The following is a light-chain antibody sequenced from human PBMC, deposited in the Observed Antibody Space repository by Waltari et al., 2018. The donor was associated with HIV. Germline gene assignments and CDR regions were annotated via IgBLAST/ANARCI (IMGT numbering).Light chain of an antibody. CDR1: SGNIAGKY. Sequence: FLLTQPHSVSESPGKTVTISCTHTSGNIAGKYVQWYQQRPGRAPTTVIDENDQRPSSSASLIISGLKTEDEADYYCQSYDNNNPTWVFGGGTRVTVL. J-gene: IGLJ3*02. CDR3: QSYDNNNPTWV. CDR2: END. V-gene: IGLV6-57*03.